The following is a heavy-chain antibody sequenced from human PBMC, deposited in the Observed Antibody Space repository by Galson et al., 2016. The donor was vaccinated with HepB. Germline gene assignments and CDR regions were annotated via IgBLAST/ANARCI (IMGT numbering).Heavy chain of an antibody. D-gene: IGHD1-14*01. J-gene: IGHJ5*02. V-gene: IGHV3-53*01. CDR2: IYSGGST. Sequence: SLRLSCAASGFTVSNNYMSWVRQAPGKGLEWVSLIYSGGSTKYVDSVRGRFTISRDNSKNTLYLQMNSLRADDTAVYYCATGGGRTIDRGGQGNLVNVSS. CDR1: GFTVSNNY. CDR3: ATGGGRTIDR.